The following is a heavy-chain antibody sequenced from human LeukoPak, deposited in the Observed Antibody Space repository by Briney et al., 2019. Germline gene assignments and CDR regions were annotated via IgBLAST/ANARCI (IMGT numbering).Heavy chain of an antibody. J-gene: IGHJ4*02. V-gene: IGHV3-7*03. D-gene: IGHD3-22*01. CDR3: ARCRHSYDSSGFPHY. Sequence: GGSLRLSCAASGFTFSSYWMSWVRQAPGEGREGVANIKQDGREEYYVDSVKGRFTISRDNAKNSQYLQMNSLRAEDTALDYCARCRHSYDSSGFPHYWGQGTLVTVSS. CDR2: IKQDGREE. CDR1: GFTFSSYW.